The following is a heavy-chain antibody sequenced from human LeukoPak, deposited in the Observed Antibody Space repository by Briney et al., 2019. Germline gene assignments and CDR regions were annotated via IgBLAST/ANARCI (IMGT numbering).Heavy chain of an antibody. V-gene: IGHV4-34*01. CDR3: ARALWSAFDY. CDR2: IYYSGST. J-gene: IGHJ4*02. Sequence: PSETLSLTCAVYGGSFSGYYWSWIRQPPGKGLEWIGSIYYSGSTYYNPSLKSRVTISVDTSKNQFSLKLNSVTAADTAVYYCARALWSAFDYWGQETLVTVSA. CDR1: GGSFSGYY. D-gene: IGHD3-3*01.